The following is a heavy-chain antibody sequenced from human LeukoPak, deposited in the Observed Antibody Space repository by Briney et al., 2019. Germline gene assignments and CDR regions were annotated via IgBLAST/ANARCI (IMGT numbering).Heavy chain of an antibody. CDR2: ISGSGGST. D-gene: IGHD3-10*01. Sequence: GGSLRLSCAASGFTFSSYAMSWVRQAPGKGLEWVSAISGSGGSTYYADSVKGRFTISRDNSKNTLYLQMNSLRAEDTAVYCCVKDRAVRGIIRRFDYWGQGTLVTVSS. V-gene: IGHV3-23*01. CDR3: VKDRAVRGIIRRFDY. CDR1: GFTFSSYA. J-gene: IGHJ4*02.